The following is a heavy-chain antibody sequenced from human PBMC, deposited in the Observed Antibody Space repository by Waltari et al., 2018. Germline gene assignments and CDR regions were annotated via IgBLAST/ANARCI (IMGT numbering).Heavy chain of an antibody. D-gene: IGHD2-15*01. J-gene: IGHJ4*02. CDR1: GYNFIDYY. V-gene: IGHV1-2*02. CDR3: ARDGGFDF. Sequence: QVQLVHSGTEVKKPGASVKVSCKASGYNFIDYYMHWVRQAPGQGLAWMGWINPSSGGANYAQKFQGSVTMTRDTSSRTVYIELSRLAYDDTAIYYCARDGGFDFWGQGTLVSVSS. CDR2: INPSSGGA.